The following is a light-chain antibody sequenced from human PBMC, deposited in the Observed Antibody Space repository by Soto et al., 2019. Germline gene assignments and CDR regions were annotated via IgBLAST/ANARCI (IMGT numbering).Light chain of an antibody. CDR2: KAS. J-gene: IGKJ1*01. CDR3: QQYETYSGT. V-gene: IGKV1-5*03. Sequence: DIQMTQSPSTLSASIGDRVTITCRASQTINSWLAWYQQKPGRAPKLLISKASRLESGVPSRFSGSGSGTELPLTISSLQSDDIATYYCQQYETYSGTLGPGTKVEIK. CDR1: QTINSW.